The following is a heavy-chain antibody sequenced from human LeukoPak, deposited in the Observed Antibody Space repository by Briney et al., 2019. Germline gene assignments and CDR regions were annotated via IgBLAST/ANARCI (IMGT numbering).Heavy chain of an antibody. J-gene: IGHJ5*02. D-gene: IGHD3-10*01. CDR3: ARLITMVRGVNQGFDP. CDR2: IIPILGIA. CDR1: GFTFSSYA. Sequence: ASVKVSCKASGFTFSSYAISWVRQAPGQGLEWMGRIIPILGIANYAQKFQGRVTITADKSTSTAYMELSSLRSEDTAVYYCARLITMVRGVNQGFDPWGQGTLVTVSS. V-gene: IGHV1-69*04.